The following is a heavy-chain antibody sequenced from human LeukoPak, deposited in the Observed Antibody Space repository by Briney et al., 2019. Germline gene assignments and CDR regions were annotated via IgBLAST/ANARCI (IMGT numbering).Heavy chain of an antibody. CDR1: GYTFTSYD. J-gene: IGHJ6*03. V-gene: IGHV1-8*03. CDR3: ARDITMIVVVGAYMDV. CDR2: MNPNSVNT. Sequence: ASVKVSCKASGYTFTSYDINWVRQATGQGLEWMGWMNPNSVNTGYAQKFQGRVTITRNTSISTAYMELSSLRSVDTAVYYCARDITMIVVVGAYMDVWGKGTTVTISS. D-gene: IGHD3-22*01.